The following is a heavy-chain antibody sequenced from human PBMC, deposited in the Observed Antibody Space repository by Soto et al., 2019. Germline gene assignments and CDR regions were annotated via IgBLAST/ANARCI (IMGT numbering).Heavy chain of an antibody. Sequence: PGESLKISCKGSGYSFTSYWIGWVRQMPGKGLEWMGIIYPGDSDTRYSPSFQGQVTISADKSISTAYLQWSSLKASDTAMYYCARHTFEGVVVVPAAHNWFDPWGQGTLVTVS. V-gene: IGHV5-51*01. CDR2: IYPGDSDT. D-gene: IGHD2-2*01. J-gene: IGHJ5*02. CDR1: GYSFTSYW. CDR3: ARHTFEGVVVVPAAHNWFDP.